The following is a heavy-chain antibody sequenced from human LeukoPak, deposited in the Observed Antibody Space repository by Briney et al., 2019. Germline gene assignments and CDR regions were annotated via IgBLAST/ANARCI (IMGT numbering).Heavy chain of an antibody. V-gene: IGHV3-23*01. CDR3: ARHNSGWYAARGGRQLDY. CDR2: ITGGGSSS. CDR1: GFTFTNYA. J-gene: IGHJ4*02. D-gene: IGHD6-19*01. Sequence: GGSLRLSCAASGFTFTNYAMNWVRQAPGKGLEWVSTITGGGSSSYYADSVKGRFTISRDNSKNTVYLQMNSLRAEDTAVYYCARHNSGWYAARGGRQLDYWGQGTLVTVSS.